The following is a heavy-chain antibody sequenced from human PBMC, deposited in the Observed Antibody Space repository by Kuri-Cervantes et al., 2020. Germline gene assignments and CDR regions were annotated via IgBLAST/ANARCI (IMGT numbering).Heavy chain of an antibody. V-gene: IGHV3-11*01. D-gene: IGHD6-6*01. CDR1: GFTFSDYY. CDR3: AKDSHAARDS. J-gene: IGHJ4*02. Sequence: GESLKISCAASGFTFSDYYMSWIRQAPGKGLEWVSYISSSGSTIYYADSVKGRFTISRDNAKNSLYLQMNSLRAEDTAVYYCAKDSHAARDSWGQGTLVTVSS. CDR2: ISSSGSTI.